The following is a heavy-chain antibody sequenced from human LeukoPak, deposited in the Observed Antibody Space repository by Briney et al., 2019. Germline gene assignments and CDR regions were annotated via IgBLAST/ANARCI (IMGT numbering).Heavy chain of an antibody. D-gene: IGHD6-19*01. V-gene: IGHV4-34*01. CDR1: GGSFSGYY. Sequence: PAETLSLTCAVYGGSFSGYYWSWIRQPPGKGLEWIGEINHSGSTNYNPSLKGRVTISVDTSKNQFSLKLSSVTAADTAVYYCARGISGIAVAGTSFVDYWGQGTLVTVSS. CDR2: INHSGST. J-gene: IGHJ4*02. CDR3: ARGISGIAVAGTSFVDY.